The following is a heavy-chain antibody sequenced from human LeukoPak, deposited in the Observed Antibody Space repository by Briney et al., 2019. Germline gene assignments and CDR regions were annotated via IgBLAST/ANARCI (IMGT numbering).Heavy chain of an antibody. J-gene: IGHJ4*02. V-gene: IGHV1-18*01. CDR2: ISAYNDNT. D-gene: IGHD5-24*01. Sequence: ASVKVSCKASGYTFTSYGISWVRQAPGQGLEWMGWISAYNDNTNYAQKLQGIVTMTTDTSTSTAYTELRGLRSNDTAVYYCARDVGDGYTRYYFDYWGQGTLVTVSS. CDR1: GYTFTSYG. CDR3: ARDVGDGYTRYYFDY.